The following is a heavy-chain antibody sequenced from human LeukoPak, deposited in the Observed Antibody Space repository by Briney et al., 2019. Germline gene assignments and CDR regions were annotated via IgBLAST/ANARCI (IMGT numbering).Heavy chain of an antibody. CDR2: IPYDGSNK. J-gene: IGHJ3*02. V-gene: IGHV3-30*18. Sequence: PGGTLRLSCAASGFIFSSYGMHWVRQAPGKGLEWVAVIPYDGSNKYYADSVKGRFTISRDNSKNTLYLQMNSLRAEDTAVYYWAKEMGVAAAGLDAFDIWGQGTMVTVSS. CDR3: AKEMGVAAAGLDAFDI. D-gene: IGHD6-13*01. CDR1: GFIFSSYG.